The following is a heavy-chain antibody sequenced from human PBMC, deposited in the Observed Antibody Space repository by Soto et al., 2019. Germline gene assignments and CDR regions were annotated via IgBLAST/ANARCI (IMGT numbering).Heavy chain of an antibody. D-gene: IGHD2-2*01. CDR1: GYDFSSYG. V-gene: IGHV1-18*04. CDR2: ISASNGNR. J-gene: IGHJ4*02. Sequence: QVQLVQSGAEVKKPGASVKVYCKASGYDFSSYGISWVRQAPGQGLEWMGWISASNGNRDYPQQFQGRVTMTSDRSRTTAYMELRSMRSDDTAVYYCERNPQRNDYWGQGTLVNVSS. CDR3: ERNPQRNDY.